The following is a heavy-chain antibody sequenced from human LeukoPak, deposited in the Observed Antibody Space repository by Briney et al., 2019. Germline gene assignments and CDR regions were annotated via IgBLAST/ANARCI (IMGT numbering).Heavy chain of an antibody. D-gene: IGHD1-26*01. V-gene: IGHV3-7*01. CDR2: IKQDGSEK. CDR3: ARDSELSMAGVGATMYC. J-gene: IGHJ4*02. Sequence: GGCLRLSCAASGFTFSSYWMSWVRQAPGKGLEWVANIKQDGSEKYYVDSVKGRFTNSRDNAKNSLYLQMNSLRAEDTAVYDCARDSELSMAGVGATMYCWGQGTLVTVSS. CDR1: GFTFSSYW.